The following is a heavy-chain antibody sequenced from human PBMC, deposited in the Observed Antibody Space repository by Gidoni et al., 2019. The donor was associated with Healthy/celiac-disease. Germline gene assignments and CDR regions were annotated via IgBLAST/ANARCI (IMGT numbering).Heavy chain of an antibody. Sequence: SGGSISSGSYYWSWIRQPAGKGLEWIGRIYTSGSTNYNPSLKSRVTISVDTSKNQFSLKLSSVTAADTAVYYCARVPQGAAAGSAIDYWGQGTLVTVSS. CDR1: GGSISSGSYY. CDR3: ARVPQGAAAGSAIDY. D-gene: IGHD6-13*01. CDR2: IYTSGST. V-gene: IGHV4-61*02. J-gene: IGHJ4*02.